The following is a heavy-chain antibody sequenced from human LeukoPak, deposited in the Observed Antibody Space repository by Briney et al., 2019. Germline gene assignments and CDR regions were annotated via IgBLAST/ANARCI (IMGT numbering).Heavy chain of an antibody. Sequence: ASVKVFCKASGYTFTSYDINWVRQATGQGLEWMGWMNPNSGNTGYAQKFQGRVTMTRNTSISTAYMELSSLRSEDTAVYYCARGVRYHSSGYPYYFDYWGQGTLVTVSS. CDR2: MNPNSGNT. J-gene: IGHJ4*02. V-gene: IGHV1-8*01. D-gene: IGHD3-22*01. CDR1: GYTFTSYD. CDR3: ARGVRYHSSGYPYYFDY.